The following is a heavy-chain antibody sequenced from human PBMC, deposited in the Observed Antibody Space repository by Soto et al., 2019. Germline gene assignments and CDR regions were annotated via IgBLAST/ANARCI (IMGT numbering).Heavy chain of an antibody. CDR2: ISWNSGSI. CDR3: AKVMGYYGSGSYSPGYFQH. CDR1: GFTFSSYW. Sequence: GGSLRLSCAASGFTFSSYWMSWVRQAPGRGLEWVSGISWNSGSIGYADSVKGRFTISRDNAKNSLYLQMNSLRAEDTALYYCAKVMGYYGSGSYSPGYFQHWGQGTLVTAPQ. J-gene: IGHJ1*01. V-gene: IGHV3-9*01. D-gene: IGHD3-10*01.